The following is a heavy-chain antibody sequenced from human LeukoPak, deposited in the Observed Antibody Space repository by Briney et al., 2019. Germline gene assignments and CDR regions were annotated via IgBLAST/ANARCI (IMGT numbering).Heavy chain of an antibody. J-gene: IGHJ4*02. V-gene: IGHV4-4*07. CDR1: GGSISSYY. CDR3: ARERAERGDYVWGSYRRGEPLDY. Sequence: SETLSLTCTVSGGSISSYYWSWIRQPAGKGLEWIGRIYTSGSINYNPSLKSRVTMSVDTSKNQFSLKLSSVTAADTAVYYCARERAERGDYVWGSYRRGEPLDYWGEGTLVTVPS. CDR2: IYTSGSI. D-gene: IGHD3-16*02.